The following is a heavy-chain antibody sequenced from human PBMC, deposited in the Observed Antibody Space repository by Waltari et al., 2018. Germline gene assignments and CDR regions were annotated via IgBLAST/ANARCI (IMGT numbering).Heavy chain of an antibody. CDR3: ARNWFDP. V-gene: IGHV3-23*01. CDR1: GFTFSSYA. Sequence: EVQLLESGGGLVQPGGSLRLSCAASGFTFSSYAMSWVRQAPGKGLEWVSGMRGSGGSTYYADSVKGRFTISRDKSKNTLYLQMNSLRAEDTAVYYCARNWFDPWGQGTLVTVSS. J-gene: IGHJ5*02. CDR2: MRGSGGST.